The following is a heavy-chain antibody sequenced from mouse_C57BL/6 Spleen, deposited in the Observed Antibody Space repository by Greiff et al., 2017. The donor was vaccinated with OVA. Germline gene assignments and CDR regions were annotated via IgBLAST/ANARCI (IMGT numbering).Heavy chain of an antibody. D-gene: IGHD5-1*01. V-gene: IGHV2-2*01. J-gene: IGHJ2*01. CDR1: GFSLTSYG. CDR3: AREGSNYLDY. Sequence: VMLVESGPGLVQPSQSLSITCTVSGFSLTSYGVHWVRQSPGKGLEWLGVIWSGGSTDYNAAFISRLSISKDNSKSQVFFKMNSLQADDTAIYYCAREGSNYLDYWGQGTTLTVSS. CDR2: IWSGGST.